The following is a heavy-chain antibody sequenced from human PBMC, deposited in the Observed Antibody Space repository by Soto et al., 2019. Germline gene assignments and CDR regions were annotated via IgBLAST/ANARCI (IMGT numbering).Heavy chain of an antibody. V-gene: IGHV1-8*01. CDR2: MNPNSGNT. J-gene: IGHJ6*02. D-gene: IGHD6-6*01. CDR3: ARRVLSSSSIFRYFFYGMDA. Sequence: QVQLVQSGAEVKKPGASVKVSCKASGYTFTSYDFNWVRQATGQGLEWMGWMNPNSGNTGYAQKFEGRVTMTRNTSIXTXDXXLSSLRSQDTSVYYCARRVLSSSSIFRYFFYGMDAWGQGPMVTVYS. CDR1: GYTFTSYD.